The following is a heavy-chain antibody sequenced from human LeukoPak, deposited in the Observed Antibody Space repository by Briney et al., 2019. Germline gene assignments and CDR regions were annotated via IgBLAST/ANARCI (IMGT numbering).Heavy chain of an antibody. J-gene: IGHJ3*02. V-gene: IGHV3-53*01. CDR2: IYTGGST. Sequence: PGGSLRLSCAASGFTVSSSYMSWVRQAPGKGLEWVSVIYTGGSTYYADSVKGRFTISRDNSKNTVYFQMNSLRVDDTAVYYCARLSWNDRADAFDIWGQGTMVTVSS. CDR3: ARLSWNDRADAFDI. D-gene: IGHD1-1*01. CDR1: GFTVSSSY.